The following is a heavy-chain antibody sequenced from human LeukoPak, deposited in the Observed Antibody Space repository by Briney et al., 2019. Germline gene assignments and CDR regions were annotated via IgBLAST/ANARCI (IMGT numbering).Heavy chain of an antibody. J-gene: IGHJ4*02. CDR2: INPSGGST. CDR1: GYTFTSYY. Sequence: ASVKVSCKASGYTFTSYYMHWVRQAPGQGLEWMGIINPSGGSTSYAQKFQGRVTMTRDTSTSTVYMELSSLRSEDTAVYYCARDFLDIVVVTASGYFDYWGQGTLVTVSS. V-gene: IGHV1-46*01. D-gene: IGHD2-21*02. CDR3: ARDFLDIVVVTASGYFDY.